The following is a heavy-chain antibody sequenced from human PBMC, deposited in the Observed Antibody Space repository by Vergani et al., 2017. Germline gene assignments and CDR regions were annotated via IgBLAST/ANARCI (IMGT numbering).Heavy chain of an antibody. Sequence: QVQLVQSGAEVKKPGSSVKVSCKASGGTFSSYAISWVRQAPGQGLHWLGWINPYSGATAYGQEFQGRVTMTWDTSISTAYLNFNRVTSADTAMYFCARDFRVDVTAEFEYWGQGTLVIASS. CDR2: INPYSGAT. D-gene: IGHD3-3*01. V-gene: IGHV1-2*02. CDR1: GGTFSSYA. CDR3: ARDFRVDVTAEFEY. J-gene: IGHJ4*02.